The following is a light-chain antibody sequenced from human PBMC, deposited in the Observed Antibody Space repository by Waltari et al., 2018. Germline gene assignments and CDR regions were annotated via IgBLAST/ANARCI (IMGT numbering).Light chain of an antibody. J-gene: IGKJ3*01. CDR1: QSVLYSPNNKNY. CDR3: QQYYNTPFT. V-gene: IGKV4-1*01. Sequence: DIVLTQSPDSRAVSLAETATINCKSSQSVLYSPNNKNYLAWYQQKPGQPPKLRIYWASTRESGVPDRFSGSGSGTDFTLTINSLQAEDVAVYYCQQYYNTPFTFAPGTKVEFK. CDR2: WAS.